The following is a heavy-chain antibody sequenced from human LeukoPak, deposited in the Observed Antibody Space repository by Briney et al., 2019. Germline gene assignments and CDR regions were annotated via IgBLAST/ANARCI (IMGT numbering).Heavy chain of an antibody. Sequence: PSETLSLTCTVYGGSFSGYYWSWIRQPPGKGLEWIGEINHSGSTNYNPSLKSRVTISVDTSKNQFSLKLSSVTAADTAVYYCARHVRGWYSSSSRSGAVDYWGQGILVTVSS. CDR3: ARHVRGWYSSSSRSGAVDY. CDR1: GGSFSGYY. V-gene: IGHV4-34*01. CDR2: INHSGST. J-gene: IGHJ4*02. D-gene: IGHD6-6*01.